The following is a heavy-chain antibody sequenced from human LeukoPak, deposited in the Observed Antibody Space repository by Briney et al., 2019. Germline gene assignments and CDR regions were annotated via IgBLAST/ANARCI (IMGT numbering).Heavy chain of an antibody. J-gene: IGHJ4*02. V-gene: IGHV3-48*03. CDR1: GFTFSSYE. CDR3: ARDSGIAAAGMVY. D-gene: IGHD6-13*01. CDR2: ISSSGSTI. Sequence: GGSLRLSCVASGFTFSSYEMNWVRQAPGKGLEWVSYISSSGSTIYYADSVKGRFTISRDNAKNSLYLQMNSLRAEDTAVYYCARDSGIAAAGMVYWGQGTLVTVSS.